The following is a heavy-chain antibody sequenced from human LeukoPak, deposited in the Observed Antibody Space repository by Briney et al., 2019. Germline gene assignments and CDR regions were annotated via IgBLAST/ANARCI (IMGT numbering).Heavy chain of an antibody. CDR3: AGETFAITMVRGVILHY. J-gene: IGHJ4*02. Sequence: SVKVSCKASGGTFSSYAISWVRQAPGQGPEWMGRIIPIFGIANYAQKFQGRVTITADKSTSTAYMELSSLRSEDTAVYYCAGETFAITMVRGVILHYWGQGTLVTVSS. CDR1: GGTFSSYA. CDR2: IIPIFGIA. V-gene: IGHV1-69*04. D-gene: IGHD3-10*01.